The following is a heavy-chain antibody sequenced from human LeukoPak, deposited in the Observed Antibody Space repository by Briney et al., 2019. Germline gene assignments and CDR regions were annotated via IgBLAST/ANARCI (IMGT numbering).Heavy chain of an antibody. V-gene: IGHV3-33*06. D-gene: IGHD3-10*01. CDR1: GFTFSSYG. Sequence: GRSLRLSCAASGFTFSSYGMHWVRQAPGKGLEWVAVIWYDGSNKYYADSVKGRFTISRDNSENTLYLQMSSLRAEDTAVYYCAKGETYYYGSGSTYMDVWGKGTTVTVSS. J-gene: IGHJ6*03. CDR2: IWYDGSNK. CDR3: AKGETYYYGSGSTYMDV.